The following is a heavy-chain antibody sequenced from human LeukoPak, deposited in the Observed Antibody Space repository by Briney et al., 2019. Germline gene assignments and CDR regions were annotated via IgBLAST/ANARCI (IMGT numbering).Heavy chain of an antibody. CDR2: ISGSGGST. D-gene: IGHD3-22*01. Sequence: GGSLRLSCAASGFTFSSYAMSWVRQAPGKGLEWVSAISGSGGSTYYADSVKGRFTISRDNSKNTLYLQMNSLRAEDTAVYYCAKVPYYYDSSGDTYFQHWGQGTLVTVSS. CDR1: GFTFSSYA. CDR3: AKVPYYYDSSGDTYFQH. J-gene: IGHJ1*01. V-gene: IGHV3-23*01.